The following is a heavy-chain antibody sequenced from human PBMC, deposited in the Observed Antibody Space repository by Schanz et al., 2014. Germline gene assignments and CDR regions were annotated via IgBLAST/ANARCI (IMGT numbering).Heavy chain of an antibody. V-gene: IGHV3-23*04. CDR1: GFTLTSYA. D-gene: IGHD5-12*01. Sequence: EVQVVESGGGLVQPGGSLRLSCEASGFTLTSYALTWVRQAPGKGLEWVAGISGSGGSTDYADSVKGRFIIPRDNSKNTLYLQMNSLRAEDTAVYYCAKLRYDYVSGDYWGQGTLVTVSS. CDR2: ISGSGGST. J-gene: IGHJ4*02. CDR3: AKLRYDYVSGDY.